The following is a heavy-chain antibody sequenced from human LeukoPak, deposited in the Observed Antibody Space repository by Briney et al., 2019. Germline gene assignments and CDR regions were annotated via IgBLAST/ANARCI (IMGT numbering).Heavy chain of an antibody. D-gene: IGHD2-15*01. J-gene: IGHJ3*02. CDR2: IIPIFGTA. CDR3: ARYPGGSKLDDAFDI. V-gene: IGHV1-69*13. CDR1: GYTFTSYG. Sequence: SVKVSCKASGYTFTSYGISWVRQAPGQGLEWMGGIIPIFGTANYAQKFQGRVTITADESTSTAYMELSSLRSEDTAVYYCARYPGGSKLDDAFDIWGQGTMVTVSS.